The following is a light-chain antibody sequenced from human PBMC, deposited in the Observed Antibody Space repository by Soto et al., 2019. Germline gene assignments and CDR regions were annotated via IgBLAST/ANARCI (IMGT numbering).Light chain of an antibody. CDR3: GAWDDSLKGVV. CDR1: SSNIGSTT. V-gene: IGLV1-44*01. J-gene: IGLJ3*02. Sequence: QLVLTQPPSASGTPGQRVTIACSGSSSNIGSTTVKWYQQLPGTAPKLLIYNNNQRPSGVPDRFSGSKSGTSASLASSGLQSEDEADYYCGAWDDSLKGVVFGGGTKLTVL. CDR2: NNN.